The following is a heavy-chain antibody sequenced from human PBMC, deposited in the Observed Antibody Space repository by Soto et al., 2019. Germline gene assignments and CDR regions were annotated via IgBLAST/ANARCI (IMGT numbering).Heavy chain of an antibody. CDR2: ISAYNGNT. V-gene: IGHV1-18*01. CDR3: ARGATPIAY. J-gene: IGHJ4*02. Sequence: QVQLVQSGAEVKKPGASVKVSCKTSGYTFTNFGLSWVRQAPGQGLEWMGWISAYNGNTNYAQNFQGRATMTTDTAARTAYMGPRSQRSDDTAVYYGARGATPIAYWGPGTLVTVSS. CDR1: GYTFTNFG. D-gene: IGHD2-15*01.